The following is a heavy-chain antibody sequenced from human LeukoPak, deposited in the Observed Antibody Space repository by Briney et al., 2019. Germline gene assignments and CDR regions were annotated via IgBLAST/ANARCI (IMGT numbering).Heavy chain of an antibody. CDR1: GYTFTSYA. J-gene: IGHJ5*02. D-gene: IGHD6-19*01. CDR2: INTNTGNP. CDR3: ARSLMWSSGWYVGWFDP. V-gene: IGHV7-4-1*02. Sequence: ASVKVSCKASGYTFTSYAMNWVRQAPGQGLEWMGWINTNTGNPTYAQGFTGRFVFSLDTSVSTAYLQISSLKAEDTAVYYCARSLMWSSGWYVGWFDPWGQGTLVTVSS.